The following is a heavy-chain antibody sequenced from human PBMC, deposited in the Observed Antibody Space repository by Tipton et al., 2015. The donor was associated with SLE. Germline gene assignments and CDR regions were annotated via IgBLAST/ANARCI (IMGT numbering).Heavy chain of an antibody. D-gene: IGHD6-19*01. CDR1: GFTFNSYS. Sequence: GSLRLSCSASGFTFNSYSMHWVRQAPGKGLEYVSTITSNGGSTYYADSVKGRFTISRDNSKNTLYLQMNSLRAEDTAVYYCAKDLQQWLGADAFDIWGQGTMVTVSS. J-gene: IGHJ3*02. V-gene: IGHV3-64*04. CDR3: AKDLQQWLGADAFDI. CDR2: ITSNGGST.